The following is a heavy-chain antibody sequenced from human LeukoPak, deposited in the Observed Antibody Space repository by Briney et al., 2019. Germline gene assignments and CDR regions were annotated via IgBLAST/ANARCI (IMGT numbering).Heavy chain of an antibody. Sequence: PSETLSLTCAVYGGSFSGYYWSWIRQPPGKGLEWIGEITHSGSTNYNSSLKSRVTISVDTSKNQYPMKLNSVTAADTAVHYCPRDDTSRGEGKIVTVSS. J-gene: IGHJ3*01. CDR1: GGSFSGYY. V-gene: IGHV4-34*01. D-gene: IGHD1-1*01. CDR2: ITHSGST. CDR3: PRDDTS.